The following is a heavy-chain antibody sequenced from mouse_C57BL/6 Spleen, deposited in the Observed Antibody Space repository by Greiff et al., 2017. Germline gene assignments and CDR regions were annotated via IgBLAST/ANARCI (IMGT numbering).Heavy chain of an antibody. D-gene: IGHD1-1*01. J-gene: IGHJ1*03. CDR2: IYPGDGDT. V-gene: IGHV1-82*01. CDR1: GSAFSLSW. CDR3: ARWDYGLDV. Sequence: SGPELVKPGASVQISFTASGSAFSLSWINWVKQRPGKGLEWIGRIYPGDGDTNYNGKFKGKATLTADKSSSTAYMQLSSLTSEDSAVYFCARWDYGLDVWGTGTTVTVSS.